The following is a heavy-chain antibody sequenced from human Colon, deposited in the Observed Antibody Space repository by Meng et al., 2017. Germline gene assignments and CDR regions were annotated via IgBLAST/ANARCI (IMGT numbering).Heavy chain of an antibody. D-gene: IGHD1-26*01. J-gene: IGHJ4*02. Sequence: GSLRLSCTVSGGSISGYMWSWIRQPPGKGLEWLGYISYTGNTNHNPSLRVRVTMSVDTSKNQFSLTLTSVTAADTAVYYCARGVGAFVWGQGTLVTVSS. CDR2: ISYTGNT. V-gene: IGHV4-59*01. CDR3: ARGVGAFV. CDR1: GGSISGYM.